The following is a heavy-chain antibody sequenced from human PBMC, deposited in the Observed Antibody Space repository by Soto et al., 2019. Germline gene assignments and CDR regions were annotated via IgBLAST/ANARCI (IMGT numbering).Heavy chain of an antibody. CDR2: IYYNGDT. Sequence: QLQLQESGPGLVKPAETLSLKCAVSGGSVSSGNYFWGWIRQPPGKGLEWIGNIYYNGDTYYSPSLKSRVTMSVDTAHNQFSLSLTSVTAADTAVYSCARRLIDNWNQGHAFDCWGQGTLVTVSS. D-gene: IGHD1-20*01. CDR1: GGSVSSGNYF. J-gene: IGHJ3*01. CDR3: ARRLIDNWNQGHAFDC. V-gene: IGHV4-39*01.